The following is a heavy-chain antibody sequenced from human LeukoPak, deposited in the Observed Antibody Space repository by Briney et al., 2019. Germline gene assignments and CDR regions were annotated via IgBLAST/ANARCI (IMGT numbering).Heavy chain of an antibody. Sequence: SGGSLRLSCAASGFTFSSYAMSWVRQAPGKGLEWVSRIKLDENTAYYADFVKGRFTISRDNAKSTIYLQMNSPRVEDSAVYYCARDRPLWNWGQGTLVTVSS. CDR3: ARDRPLWN. CDR2: IKLDENTA. J-gene: IGHJ4*02. D-gene: IGHD3-3*01. CDR1: GFTFSSYA. V-gene: IGHV3-74*01.